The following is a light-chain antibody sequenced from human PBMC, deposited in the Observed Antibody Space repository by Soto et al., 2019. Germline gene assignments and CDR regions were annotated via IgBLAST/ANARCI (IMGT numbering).Light chain of an antibody. J-gene: IGKJ5*01. CDR3: PQRSNWPIT. V-gene: IGKV3-11*01. Sequence: VLAQSXGTLSVSQWNXXXXXXXVSQSVSNCLAWYQHKXGQAPRLLIYVTSXRANGIPARFSGSGSGTDFTLTIYNLATEDFAVYYCPQRSNWPITFGQGTRMEIK. CDR2: VTS. CDR1: QSVSNC.